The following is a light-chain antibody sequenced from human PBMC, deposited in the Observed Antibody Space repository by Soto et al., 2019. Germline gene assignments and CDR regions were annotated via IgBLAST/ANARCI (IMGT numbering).Light chain of an antibody. CDR1: QSVSSSY. CDR3: QSRWT. J-gene: IGKJ1*01. V-gene: IGKV3-20*01. Sequence: EIVLTQSPGTLSLSPGERATLSCSASQSVSSSYLAWYQQKPGQAPRLLIYGASIRATGIPDRFSGSGSGTDFTLTISSLEPEDFAVYYCQSRWTFGQGTKVEIK. CDR2: GAS.